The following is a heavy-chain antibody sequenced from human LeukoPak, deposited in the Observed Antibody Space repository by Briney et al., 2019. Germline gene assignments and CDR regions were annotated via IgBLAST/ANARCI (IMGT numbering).Heavy chain of an antibody. CDR3: ARDTLLWFGEYI. CDR2: IYTSGST. V-gene: IGHV4-61*02. Sequence: SEALSLTCTVSGGSISSGSYYWSWIRQPAGKGLEWIGRIYTSGSTNYNPSLKSRVTISVDTSKNQFSLKLSSVTAADTAVYYCARDTLLWFGEYIWGQGTLVTVSS. CDR1: GGSISSGSYY. J-gene: IGHJ4*02. D-gene: IGHD3-10*01.